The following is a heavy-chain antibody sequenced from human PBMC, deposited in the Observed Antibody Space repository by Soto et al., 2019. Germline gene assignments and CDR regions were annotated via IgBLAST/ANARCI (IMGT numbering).Heavy chain of an antibody. V-gene: IGHV4-4*07. Sequence: SETLSLTCTVSGRSMSGYYWSWIRQPAGERLEWIGRIYTSGTTDFDPSLKGRVTMSVDTSKNQFSLKLTSVTAADTALYYCAREDYYDTGYYVVWGQGTQVTVSS. CDR1: GRSMSGYY. CDR2: IYTSGTT. CDR3: AREDYYDTGYYVV. D-gene: IGHD3-9*01. J-gene: IGHJ4*02.